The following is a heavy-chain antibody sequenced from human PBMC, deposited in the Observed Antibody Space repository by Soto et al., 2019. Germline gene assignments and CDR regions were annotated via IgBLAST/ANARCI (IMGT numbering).Heavy chain of an antibody. CDR2: IIPIFGTA. D-gene: IGHD6-19*01. Sequence: SVKVSCKASGGTFSSYAISWVRQAPGQGLEWMGGIIPIFGTANYAQKFQGRVTITADESTSTAYMELSSLRSEDTAVYYCARFIAVAGYYYYYGMDVWGQGTTVTVSS. J-gene: IGHJ6*02. V-gene: IGHV1-69*13. CDR1: GGTFSSYA. CDR3: ARFIAVAGYYYYYGMDV.